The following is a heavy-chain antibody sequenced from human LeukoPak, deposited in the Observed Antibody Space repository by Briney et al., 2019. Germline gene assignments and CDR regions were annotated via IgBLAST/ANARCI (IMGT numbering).Heavy chain of an antibody. D-gene: IGHD2-2*02. V-gene: IGHV3-9*01. CDR1: GFTFDDYA. CDR3: AAKARGYCSSTSCYTRPDY. J-gene: IGHJ4*02. CDR2: ISWNSGSI. Sequence: PGGSLRLSCAASGFTFDDYAMHWVRQAPGKGLEWVSGISWNSGSIGYADSVTGRFTISRDNAKNSLYLQMNSLRAEDTALYYCAAKARGYCSSTSCYTRPDYWGQGTLVTVSS.